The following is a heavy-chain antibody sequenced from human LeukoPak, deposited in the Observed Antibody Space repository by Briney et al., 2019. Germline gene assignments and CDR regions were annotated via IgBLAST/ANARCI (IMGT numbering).Heavy chain of an antibody. CDR2: WSGSGGGT. D-gene: IGHD1-26*01. J-gene: IGHJ4*02. CDR1: GFTFSSYA. CDR3: VKDLGRYRNNCFDY. Sequence: GGSLRLSCAASGFTFSSYAMSWVRQAPEKGLEWVSTWSGSGGGTYYADSVKGRFTISRDDSKNTLYLQMNSLRAEDTAVYYCVKDLGRYRNNCFDYWGQGTLVT. V-gene: IGHV3-23*01.